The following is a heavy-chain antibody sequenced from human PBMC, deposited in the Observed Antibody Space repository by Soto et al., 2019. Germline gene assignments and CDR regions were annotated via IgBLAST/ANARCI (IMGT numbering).Heavy chain of an antibody. D-gene: IGHD3-22*01. CDR1: GGSISSYY. V-gene: IGHV4-59*01. Sequence: PSETLSLTCTVSGGSISSYYWNWIRQPPGKGLEWIGDIHYGGGTNYNPSLKSRVTLSVDTSKNQFSLKLSSVTAADTAVYYCASQYYYDSSGSQTFDYRGQGTQGTVSS. CDR2: IHYGGGT. CDR3: ASQYYYDSSGSQTFDY. J-gene: IGHJ4*02.